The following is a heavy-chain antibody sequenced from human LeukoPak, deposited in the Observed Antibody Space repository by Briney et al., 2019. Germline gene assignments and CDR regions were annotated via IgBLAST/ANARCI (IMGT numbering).Heavy chain of an antibody. D-gene: IGHD4-17*01. J-gene: IGHJ4*02. CDR1: GFTFSSYA. CDR2: ISGSGGST. V-gene: IGHV3-23*01. Sequence: PGGSLRLSCAASGFTFSSYAMSWVRQAPVKGLEWVSAISGSGGSTYYADSVKGRFTISRDNSKNTLYLQMNSLRAEDTAVYYCAKHISGYGDYLHYWGQGTLVTVSS. CDR3: AKHISGYGDYLHY.